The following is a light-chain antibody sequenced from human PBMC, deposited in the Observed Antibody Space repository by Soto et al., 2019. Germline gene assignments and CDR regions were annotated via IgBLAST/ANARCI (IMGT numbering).Light chain of an antibody. V-gene: IGKV3-20*01. CDR2: GTS. Sequence: EVVLTQSPRTLSLLPGEGATLSCRPSRNLTSDSLAWYQQKPGQPPRLLIYGTSTRATGIPDRFSGSRSGTDFTLTINRLVPEDFAVYFCQQYDTSWWTFGPGAKVEI. CDR3: QQYDTSWWT. J-gene: IGKJ1*01. CDR1: RNLTSDS.